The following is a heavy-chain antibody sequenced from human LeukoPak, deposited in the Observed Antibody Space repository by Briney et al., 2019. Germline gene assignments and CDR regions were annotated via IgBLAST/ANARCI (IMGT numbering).Heavy chain of an antibody. D-gene: IGHD6-13*01. Sequence: ASVKVSCKASGFTFTSSAVQWVRQARGRRLEWIGWIVVGSGNTNYAQKFQERVTITRDMSTSTAYMELSSLRSEDTAVYYCAASRIAAAGDYYYYGMDVWGQGTTVTVSS. J-gene: IGHJ6*02. CDR3: AASRIAAAGDYYYYGMDV. V-gene: IGHV1-58*01. CDR2: IVVGSGNT. CDR1: GFTFTSSA.